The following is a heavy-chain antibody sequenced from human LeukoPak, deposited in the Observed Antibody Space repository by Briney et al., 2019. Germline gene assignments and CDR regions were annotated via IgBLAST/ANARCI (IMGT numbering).Heavy chain of an antibody. CDR3: ARVRDGRGYSYGYYFDY. CDR1: GYTFTSYG. CDR2: ISAYNGNT. D-gene: IGHD5-18*01. V-gene: IGHV1-18*01. J-gene: IGHJ4*02. Sequence: ASVKVSCKASGYTFTSYGISWVRQAPGQGLEWMGWISAYNGNTNYAQKLQGRVTMTTDTSTSTAYMELRSLRSDDTAVYYCARVRDGRGYSYGYYFDYWGQGTLITVSS.